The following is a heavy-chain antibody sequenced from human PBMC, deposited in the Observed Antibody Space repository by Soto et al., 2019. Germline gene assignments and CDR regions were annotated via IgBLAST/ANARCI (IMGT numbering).Heavy chain of an antibody. CDR2: ISAYNGNT. CDR3: ARAAYEILTGYYRR. V-gene: IGHV1-18*01. D-gene: IGHD3-9*01. J-gene: IGHJ4*02. CDR1: GDGFASCG. Sequence: GASVEVCWEASGDGFASCGRRWVRQAPGQGLEWMGWISAYNGNTNYAQKFQDRVTMTTDTSTSTAYMELRSLRSDDTAVYYRARAAYEILTGYYRRWGQGTLVTVSS.